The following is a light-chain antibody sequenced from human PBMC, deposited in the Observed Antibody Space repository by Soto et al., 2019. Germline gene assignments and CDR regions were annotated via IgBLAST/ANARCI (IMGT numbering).Light chain of an antibody. V-gene: IGKV1-5*03. J-gene: IGKJ4*01. Sequence: DIEMTQSPSILSASVGDRVTITCRASQNIRGWLAWYQQKPGKAPELLIYSASGLESGVPSRFSGSGFGTEFTLTISSVQPDDFATYYCQEYNGNSGLTFGGGTKVEIK. CDR3: QEYNGNSGLT. CDR2: SAS. CDR1: QNIRGW.